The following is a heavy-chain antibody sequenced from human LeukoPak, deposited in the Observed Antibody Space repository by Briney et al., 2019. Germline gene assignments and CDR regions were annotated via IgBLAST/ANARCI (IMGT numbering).Heavy chain of an antibody. CDR1: GGSIRSSYYY. V-gene: IGHV4-39*01. CDR3: ARTSIAARRANAFDI. J-gene: IGHJ3*02. Sequence: SETLSLTCTVSGGSIRSSYYYWGWIRQPPGKGLEWIGSIYDSGSTYYNPSLKSRVTISVDTSKNQFSLKLNSVTAADTAVYYCARTSIAARRANAFDIWGHGTMVTVSS. CDR2: IYDSGST. D-gene: IGHD6-6*01.